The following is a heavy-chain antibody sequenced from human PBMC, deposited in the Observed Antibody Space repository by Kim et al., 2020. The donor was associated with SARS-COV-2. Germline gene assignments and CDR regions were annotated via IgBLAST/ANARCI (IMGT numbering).Heavy chain of an antibody. Sequence: ASVKVSCKASGYTFTSYAMNWVRQAPGQGLEWMGWINTNTGNPTYAQGFTGRFVFSLDTSVSTAYLQISSLKAEDTAVYYCARAKTDTYYYDSSGYRWFDPWGQGTLVTVSS. CDR2: INTNTGNP. CDR3: ARAKTDTYYYDSSGYRWFDP. J-gene: IGHJ5*02. V-gene: IGHV7-4-1*02. D-gene: IGHD3-22*01. CDR1: GYTFTSYA.